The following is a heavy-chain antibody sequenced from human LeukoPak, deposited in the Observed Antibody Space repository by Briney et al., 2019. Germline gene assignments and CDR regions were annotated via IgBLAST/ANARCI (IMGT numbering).Heavy chain of an antibody. CDR1: GFTFSDHY. Sequence: GGSLRLSCAASGFTFSDHYMDWVRQAPGKGLEWVSSISSSSSYIYYADSVKGRFTISRDNAKNSLYLQMNSLRAEDTAVYYCASDSFWSGYSWSLDYYYGMDVWGQGTTVTVSS. CDR2: ISSSSSYI. J-gene: IGHJ6*02. CDR3: ASDSFWSGYSWSLDYYYGMDV. V-gene: IGHV3-21*01. D-gene: IGHD3-3*01.